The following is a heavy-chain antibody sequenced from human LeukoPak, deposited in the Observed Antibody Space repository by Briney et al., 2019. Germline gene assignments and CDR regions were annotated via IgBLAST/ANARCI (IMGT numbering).Heavy chain of an antibody. CDR3: ARPNLYSTSLDAFDI. J-gene: IGHJ3*02. CDR1: GFTFSSYW. V-gene: IGHV3-7*04. D-gene: IGHD2-8*01. Sequence: GGSLRLSCAASGFTFSSYWMSWVRQAPGKGLEWVANIKQDGSERYYVDSVKGRFTISRDNAKNSLYLQMSSLRAEDTAVYYCARPNLYSTSLDAFDIWGQGTMVTVSS. CDR2: IKQDGSER.